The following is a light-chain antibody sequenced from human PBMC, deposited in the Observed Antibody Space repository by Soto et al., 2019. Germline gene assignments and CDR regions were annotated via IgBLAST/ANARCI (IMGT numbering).Light chain of an antibody. CDR2: DAS. Sequence: DIQMTQSPSSLSASVGDRVTITCQASQNVSNYLNWYQQKPGKAPKLLLYDASSWETGVPSRFSGSGSGTDFTFTISSQQPEDIATYYWQQYDNLPTTFGGGTKVEIK. J-gene: IGKJ4*01. CDR1: QNVSNY. V-gene: IGKV1-33*01. CDR3: QQYDNLPTT.